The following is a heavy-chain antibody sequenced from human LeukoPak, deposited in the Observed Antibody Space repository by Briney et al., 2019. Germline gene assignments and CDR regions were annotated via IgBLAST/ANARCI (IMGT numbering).Heavy chain of an antibody. Sequence: GGSLRLSCAASGSTFSSYGMRWVRQAPAKGLEWVSGISVSGGSTYYADSVKGRFTISRDNSKNTLYLQMNSLRAEDTAVYYCAKGGLNWAYWYFDLWGRGTLVTVSS. V-gene: IGHV3-23*01. CDR3: AKGGLNWAYWYFDL. CDR2: ISVSGGST. CDR1: GSTFSSYG. D-gene: IGHD7-27*01. J-gene: IGHJ2*01.